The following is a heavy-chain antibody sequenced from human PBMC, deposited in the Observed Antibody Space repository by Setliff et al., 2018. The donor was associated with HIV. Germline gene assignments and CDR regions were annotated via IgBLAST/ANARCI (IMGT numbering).Heavy chain of an antibody. J-gene: IGHJ6*03. CDR3: ARGVNTGGYHYYYYYMDV. D-gene: IGHD2-2*01. Sequence: SETLSLTCTVSGGSISSGSYYWSWIRQPAGEGLEWIGQIHTTGTTNCNPSLKSRVTISVDTSKNQFSLQLSPVTAADTAVYYCARGVNTGGYHYYYYYMDVWGKGTTVTVS. CDR1: GGSISSGSYY. V-gene: IGHV4-61*09. CDR2: IHTTGTT.